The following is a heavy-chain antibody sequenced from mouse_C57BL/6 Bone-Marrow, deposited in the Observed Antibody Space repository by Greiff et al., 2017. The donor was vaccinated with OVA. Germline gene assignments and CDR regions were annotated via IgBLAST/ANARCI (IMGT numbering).Heavy chain of an antibody. CDR3: AKKDSNSYYYAMDY. V-gene: IGHV2-5*01. Sequence: QVQLKESGPGLVQPSQSLSITCTVSGFSLTSYGVHWVRQSPGKGLEWLGVIWRGGSTDYNAAFMSRLSITKDNSKSQVFFKMNSLQADDTAIYYCAKKDSNSYYYAMDYWGQGTSVTVSS. CDR1: GFSLTSYG. CDR2: IWRGGST. D-gene: IGHD2-5*01. J-gene: IGHJ4*01.